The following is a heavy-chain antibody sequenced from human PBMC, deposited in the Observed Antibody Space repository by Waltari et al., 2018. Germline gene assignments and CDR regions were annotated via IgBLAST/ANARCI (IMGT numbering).Heavy chain of an antibody. V-gene: IGHV3-74*01. CDR3: ARGDTVVVVPAPTLDY. J-gene: IGHJ4*02. CDR2: INSDGSTT. D-gene: IGHD2-15*01. CDR1: GFTFNNYW. Sequence: EVQLVESGGGLVQPGGSLRVCCTTSGFTFNNYWMHWVRQTPGRGLVWVSRINSDGSTTTYADSVRGRFTISRDNARNTLYLQMNSLRADDTAVYYCARGDTVVVVPAPTLDYWGQGTLVTVSS.